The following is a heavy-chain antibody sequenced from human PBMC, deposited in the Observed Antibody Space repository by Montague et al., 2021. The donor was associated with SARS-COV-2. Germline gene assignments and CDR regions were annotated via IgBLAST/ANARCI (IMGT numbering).Heavy chain of an antibody. CDR1: GGSISSFY. D-gene: IGHD2/OR15-2a*01. CDR3: ARDPGDFQQYLLDL. J-gene: IGHJ5*02. Sequence: SETLSLTCSVSGGSISSFYWNWIRQSPGKGLEWIGYVYYTGGTNYNPSLKSRATISVDTSKNQFSLTVGSVTAADTATYFCARDPGDFQQYLLDLWGRGIAVTVSS. V-gene: IGHV4-59*01. CDR2: VYYTGGT.